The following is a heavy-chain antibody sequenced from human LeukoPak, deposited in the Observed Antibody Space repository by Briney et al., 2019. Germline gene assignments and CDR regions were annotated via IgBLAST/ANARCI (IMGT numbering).Heavy chain of an antibody. CDR1: GFKFKDSW. Sequence: PGGSLRLSCAASGFKFKDSWMSWVRHAPGKGLEWVGRIKSKTAGETTDYAAAVTGRFTISRDDSRNTLYLQINSLKTEDTGVYYCTTEPRDWGQGTLVTVSS. V-gene: IGHV3-15*01. CDR3: TTEPRD. J-gene: IGHJ1*01. CDR2: IKSKTAGETT.